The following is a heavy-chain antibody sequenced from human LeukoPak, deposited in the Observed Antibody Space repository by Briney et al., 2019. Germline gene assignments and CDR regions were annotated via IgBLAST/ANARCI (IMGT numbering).Heavy chain of an antibody. D-gene: IGHD3-22*01. CDR3: AEYYFYDSSGYQQYYFDY. Sequence: SVKVSCKASGGTFSSYAISWVRQAPGQGLEWMGRIIPILGIANYAQKFQGRVTITADKSTSTAYMELSSLRSEDTAVYYCAEYYFYDSSGYQQYYFDYWGQGTLVTVSS. V-gene: IGHV1-69*04. CDR1: GGTFSSYA. CDR2: IIPILGIA. J-gene: IGHJ4*02.